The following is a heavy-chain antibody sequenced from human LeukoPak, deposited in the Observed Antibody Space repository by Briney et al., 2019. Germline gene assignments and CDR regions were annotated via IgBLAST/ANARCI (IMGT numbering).Heavy chain of an antibody. CDR2: IKQEGSEK. CDR1: GLAFTNSW. J-gene: IGHJ4*02. D-gene: IGHD6-19*01. V-gene: IGHV3-7*01. CDR3: ARLSTAVAGGDY. Sequence: GGSLRLSCAASGLAFTNSWMSWVRQTPGEGLEWVANIKQEGSEKYYVDSVKGRFTISRDNAKNSLYLQMNSLTAEDTALYYCARLSTAVAGGDYWGQGALVTVSS.